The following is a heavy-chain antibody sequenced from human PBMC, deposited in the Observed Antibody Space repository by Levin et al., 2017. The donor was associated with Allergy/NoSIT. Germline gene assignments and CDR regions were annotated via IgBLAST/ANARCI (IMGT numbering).Heavy chain of an antibody. J-gene: IGHJ3*02. CDR3: ATLTTVTTHDAFDI. CDR1: GGSFSGYY. Sequence: PSQTLSLTCAVYGGSFSGYYWSWIRQPPGKGLEWIGEINHSGSTNYNPSLKSRVTISVDTSKNQFSLKLSSVTAADTAVYYCATLTTVTTHDAFDIWGQGTMVTVSS. V-gene: IGHV4-34*01. CDR2: INHSGST. D-gene: IGHD4-17*01.